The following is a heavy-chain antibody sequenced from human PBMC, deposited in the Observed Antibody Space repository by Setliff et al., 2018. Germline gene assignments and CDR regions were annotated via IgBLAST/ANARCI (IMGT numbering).Heavy chain of an antibody. CDR3: AKRDYYDSSGYLLPYMGV. CDR1: GFTFSSYA. Sequence: GGSLRLSCAASGFTFSSYAMSWVRQAPGKGLEWVSAISGSGGSTYYADSVKGRFTISRDNAKNTLYLQMNSLRAEDTAVYYCAKRDYYDSSGYLLPYMGVWGKGTTVTVSS. V-gene: IGHV3-23*01. CDR2: ISGSGGST. D-gene: IGHD3-22*01. J-gene: IGHJ6*03.